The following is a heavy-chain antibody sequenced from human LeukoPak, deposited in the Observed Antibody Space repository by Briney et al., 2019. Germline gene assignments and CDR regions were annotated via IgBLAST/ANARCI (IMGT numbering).Heavy chain of an antibody. Sequence: VASVKVSCKASGYTFTGYYMHWVRQAPGQGLEWMGWINPNSGGTNYAQKFQGRVTMTRDTSISTAYMELSRLRSDDPAVYYCARGWAHPARAGSVFDYWGQGTLVTVSS. CDR2: INPNSGGT. V-gene: IGHV1-2*02. CDR3: ARGWAHPARAGSVFDY. J-gene: IGHJ4*02. CDR1: GYTFTGYY. D-gene: IGHD1-26*01.